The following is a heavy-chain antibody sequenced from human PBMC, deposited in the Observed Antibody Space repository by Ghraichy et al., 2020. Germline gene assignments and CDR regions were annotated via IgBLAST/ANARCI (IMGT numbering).Heavy chain of an antibody. J-gene: IGHJ6*02. Sequence: SETLSLTCTVSGGSISSYYWSWIRQPPGKGLEWIGYIYYSGSTNYNPSLKSRVTISVDTSKNQFSLKLSSVTAADTAVYYCARDQARNFYGMDVWGQGTTVTVSS. V-gene: IGHV4-59*01. CDR3: ARDQARNFYGMDV. D-gene: IGHD6-6*01. CDR2: IYYSGST. CDR1: GGSISSYY.